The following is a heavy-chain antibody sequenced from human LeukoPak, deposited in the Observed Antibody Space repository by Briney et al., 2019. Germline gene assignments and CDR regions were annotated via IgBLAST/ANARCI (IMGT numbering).Heavy chain of an antibody. J-gene: IGHJ3*02. CDR2: INPSGGSR. CDR3: ARDTYYYDSSGYYGGTRGAFDI. D-gene: IGHD3-22*01. CDR1: GYTFTIYY. V-gene: IGHV1-46*01. Sequence: ASVKVSFNASGYTFTIYYMHWVRQAPGQGLEWVGIINPSGGSRSYAQKFQGRVTMTRDMSTSTVYMELSSLRSDDTAVYYCARDTYYYDSSGYYGGTRGAFDIWGQGTMVTVSS.